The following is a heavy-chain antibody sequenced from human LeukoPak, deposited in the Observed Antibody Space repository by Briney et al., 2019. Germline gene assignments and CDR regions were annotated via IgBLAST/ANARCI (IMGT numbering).Heavy chain of an antibody. V-gene: IGHV3-23*01. J-gene: IGHJ4*02. Sequence: PGGSLRLSCAASGFTFSSYGMSWDRQAPGKGLEWVSSISDDGRSTYYADSVKGRFTISKDNSKNTMYLQMNNLRAEDTAIYYCAKRVPYTSSSVYFDYWGQGTLVTVSS. CDR2: ISDDGRST. CDR3: AKRVPYTSSSVYFDY. D-gene: IGHD6-6*01. CDR1: GFTFSSYG.